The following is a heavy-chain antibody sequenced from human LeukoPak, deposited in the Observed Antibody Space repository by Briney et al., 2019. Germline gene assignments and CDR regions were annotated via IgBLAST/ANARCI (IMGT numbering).Heavy chain of an antibody. D-gene: IGHD3-22*01. J-gene: IGHJ4*02. V-gene: IGHV3-11*04. CDR1: GFTFSDYY. CDR2: ISSSGSTI. Sequence: GGSLRLSCAASGFTFSDYYMSWIRQAPGKGLEWVSYISSSGSTIYYADSVKGRFTISRDNAKNSLYLQMNSLRAEDTAVYYCGVNYYDSRVYPDYGGQGPLATVS. CDR3: GVNYYDSRVYPDY.